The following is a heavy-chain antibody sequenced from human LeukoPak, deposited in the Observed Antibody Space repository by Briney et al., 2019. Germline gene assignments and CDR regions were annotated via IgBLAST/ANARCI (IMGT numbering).Heavy chain of an antibody. J-gene: IGHJ4*02. CDR2: INAGNGNT. D-gene: IGHD3-22*01. Sequence: GASVKVSCKASGYTFTSYAMHWVRQAPGQRLEWMGWINAGNGNTKYSQKLQGRVTMTTDTSTSTAYMELRSLRSDDTAVYYCARDAATLVVITRVKDYWGQGTLVTVSS. V-gene: IGHV1-3*01. CDR3: ARDAATLVVITRVKDY. CDR1: GYTFTSYA.